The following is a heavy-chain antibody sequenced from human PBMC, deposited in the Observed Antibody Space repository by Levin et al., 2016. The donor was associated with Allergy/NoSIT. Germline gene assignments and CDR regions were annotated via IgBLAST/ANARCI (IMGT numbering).Heavy chain of an antibody. Sequence: ESLKISCAGSGFTFSSTAMSWVRLAPGKGPEWVAAISDRGEFTNYATSVRGRFSISRDNSRNTLYLQMNSLRADDTAVYYCVRREPRYGGYGAFDFWGQGTLVIISS. CDR1: GFTFSSTA. CDR3: VRREPRYGGYGAFDF. V-gene: IGHV3-23*01. J-gene: IGHJ4*02. CDR2: ISDRGEFT. D-gene: IGHD5-12*01.